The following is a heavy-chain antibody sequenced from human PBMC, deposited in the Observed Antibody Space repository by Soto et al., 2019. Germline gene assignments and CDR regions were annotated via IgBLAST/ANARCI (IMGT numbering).Heavy chain of an antibody. CDR2: ISGSGGST. CDR1: GFTFSSYA. Sequence: EVQLLESGGGLVQPGGSLRLSCAASGFTFSSYAMSWVRQAPGKGLEWVSAISGSGGSTYYADSVKGRFTISIDNSKNTLYLQMNSLRAEDTAVYYCAKDFYVDYYTLTDFDYWGQGTLVTVSS. D-gene: IGHD4-17*01. V-gene: IGHV3-23*01. CDR3: AKDFYVDYYTLTDFDY. J-gene: IGHJ4*02.